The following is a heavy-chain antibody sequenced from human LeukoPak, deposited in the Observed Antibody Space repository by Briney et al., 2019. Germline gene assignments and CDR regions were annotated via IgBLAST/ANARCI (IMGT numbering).Heavy chain of an antibody. Sequence: PSETLSLTCTVSGGSISSYYWSWIRQPTGKGLEWIGRNYTSGSTNYNPSLKSRVTMSVDTSKNQFSLKLSSVTAADTAVYYCARGDVVRAFDIWGQGTMVTVSS. J-gene: IGHJ3*02. CDR2: NYTSGST. D-gene: IGHD2-2*01. CDR1: GGSISSYY. V-gene: IGHV4-4*07. CDR3: ARGDVVRAFDI.